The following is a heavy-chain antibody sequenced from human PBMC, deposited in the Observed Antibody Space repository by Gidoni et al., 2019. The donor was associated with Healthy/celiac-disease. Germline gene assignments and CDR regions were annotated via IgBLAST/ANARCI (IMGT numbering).Heavy chain of an antibody. Sequence: QVQLVESGGGVVQPGRSLRLSCAASGFTFSSYAMHWVRQAPGKGLEWVAVISYDGSNKYYADSVKGRFTISRDNSKNTLYLQMNSLRAEDTAVYYCAREPYYDILTGLDYWGQGTLVTVSS. V-gene: IGHV3-30-3*01. D-gene: IGHD3-9*01. CDR3: AREPYYDILTGLDY. CDR2: ISYDGSNK. J-gene: IGHJ4*02. CDR1: GFTFSSYA.